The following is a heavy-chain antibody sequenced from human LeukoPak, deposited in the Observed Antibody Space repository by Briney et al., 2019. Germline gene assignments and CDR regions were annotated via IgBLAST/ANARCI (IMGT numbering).Heavy chain of an antibody. Sequence: GGSLRLSCAASGFTVSSNYMSWVRQAPGKGLEWVSSFSGGGGSPFYADSVKGRFTISRDNSKNTLYLQMNSLRAEDTAIYYCAKTYFSSRAHYYYYYYMDVWGKGTTVTISS. V-gene: IGHV3-23*01. J-gene: IGHJ6*03. CDR1: GFTVSSNY. CDR3: AKTYFSSRAHYYYYYYMDV. CDR2: FSGGGGSP. D-gene: IGHD6-13*01.